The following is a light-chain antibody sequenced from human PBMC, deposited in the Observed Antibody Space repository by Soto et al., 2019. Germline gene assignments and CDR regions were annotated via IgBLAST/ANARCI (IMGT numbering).Light chain of an antibody. V-gene: IGLV1-44*01. Sequence: QSVLTQPPSASGTPGQRVTISCSGSSSNIGSNTVNWYKQLPGTAPKLPIYSNNQRPSGVPDRFSGSKSGTSASLAISGLQSEDEADYYCAAWDDSLNGQVVFGGGTKVTVL. CDR1: SSNIGSNT. CDR3: AAWDDSLNGQVV. J-gene: IGLJ2*01. CDR2: SNN.